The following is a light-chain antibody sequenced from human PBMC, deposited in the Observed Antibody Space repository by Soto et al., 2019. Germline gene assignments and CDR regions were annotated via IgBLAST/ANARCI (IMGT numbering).Light chain of an antibody. Sequence: EITMTQSPATLSVSPGERATLSCRASQSVSSNLAWYQQKPGQAPRLLIYGASTRATGIPARFSGSGSGTEFTLTISSLQSEDFAVYYCQHYNNWPPWTFCQGTKVEIK. CDR1: QSVSSN. V-gene: IGKV3-15*01. J-gene: IGKJ1*01. CDR3: QHYNNWPPWT. CDR2: GAS.